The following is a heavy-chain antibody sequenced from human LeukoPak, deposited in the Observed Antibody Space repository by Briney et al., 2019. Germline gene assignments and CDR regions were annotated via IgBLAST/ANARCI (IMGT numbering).Heavy chain of an antibody. D-gene: IGHD2-15*01. CDR1: GGTFTSYA. Sequence: SVKVSCKASGGTFTSYAIRWVRQAPGQGLEWMGGIIPIFGTANYAHKFQGRVTITTDESTSTAYMELSSLRSEDTAVYYCAAGYCSGGSCYLVGEDWGQGTLVTVSS. J-gene: IGHJ4*02. V-gene: IGHV1-69*05. CDR2: IIPIFGTA. CDR3: AAGYCSGGSCYLVGED.